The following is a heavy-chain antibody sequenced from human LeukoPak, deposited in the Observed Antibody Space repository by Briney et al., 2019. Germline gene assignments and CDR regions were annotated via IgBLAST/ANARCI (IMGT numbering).Heavy chain of an antibody. Sequence: PGGSLRLSCAASGFTFSTYWMHWVRQAPGKGLVWVARINSDGSTITYADFVKGRFTISRDNAKNSLYLQMNSLRAEDTAVYYCARSNCSGGSCYSGFDYGDYVGAFDIWGQGTMVTVSS. CDR1: GFTFSTYW. CDR2: INSDGSTI. J-gene: IGHJ3*02. V-gene: IGHV3-74*03. CDR3: ARSNCSGGSCYSGFDYGDYVGAFDI. D-gene: IGHD2-15*01.